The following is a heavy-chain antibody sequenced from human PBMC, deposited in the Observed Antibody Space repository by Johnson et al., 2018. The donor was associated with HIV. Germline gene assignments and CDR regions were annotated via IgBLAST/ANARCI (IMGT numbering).Heavy chain of an antibody. D-gene: IGHD3-22*01. Sequence: VQLVESGGGLVQPGGSLRLSCAASDFTVGSIYMSWVRQAPGKGLEWVSLIYSGGSSYYADSVKGRFTISRDNSKNTLYLQMNSLRAEDTAVYYCARDVAATMIVVGGAYDAFDIWGQGTMVTVSS. J-gene: IGHJ3*02. V-gene: IGHV3-66*01. CDR1: DFTVGSIY. CDR3: ARDVAATMIVVGGAYDAFDI. CDR2: IYSGGSS.